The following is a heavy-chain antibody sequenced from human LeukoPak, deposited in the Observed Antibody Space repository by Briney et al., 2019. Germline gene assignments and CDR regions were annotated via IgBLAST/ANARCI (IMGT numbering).Heavy chain of an antibody. CDR2: IYTSGST. V-gene: IGHV4-4*07. CDR1: GGSISSYY. Sequence: SETLSLTCTVSGGSISSYYWSWIRQPAGKGLEWIGRIYTSGSTNYNPSLKSRVTMSVDTSKNQFSLKLSSVIAADTAVYYCARDGTGYCSGGSCFAPATLPFDPWGQGTLVTVSS. D-gene: IGHD2-15*01. J-gene: IGHJ5*02. CDR3: ARDGTGYCSGGSCFAPATLPFDP.